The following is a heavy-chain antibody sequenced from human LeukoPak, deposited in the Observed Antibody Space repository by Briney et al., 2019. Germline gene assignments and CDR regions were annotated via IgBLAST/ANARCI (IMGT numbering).Heavy chain of an antibody. V-gene: IGHV1-18*01. CDR1: GYTFTTCG. CDR2: ISGYDGNT. D-gene: IGHD4-17*01. Sequence: GASVTVSCKASGYTFTTCGVSWVRQDPGQGLEWMGWISGYDGNTNYAQKLRGRVTMTTDTSTSTAYMDLRSLRSDDTALYDCARTVTTSSYYFDYWGQGTLVTVSS. CDR3: ARTVTTSSYYFDY. J-gene: IGHJ4*02.